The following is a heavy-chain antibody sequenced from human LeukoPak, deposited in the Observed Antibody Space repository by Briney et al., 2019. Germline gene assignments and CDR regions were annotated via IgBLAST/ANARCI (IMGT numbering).Heavy chain of an antibody. D-gene: IGHD3-10*01. CDR1: GGSISSYY. CDR3: ARIGVYGSGSYRYPYGMDV. V-gene: IGHV4-59*08. CDR2: IYYSGST. J-gene: IGHJ6*02. Sequence: SETLSLTCTVSGGSISSYYWSWIRQPPGKGLEWIGYIYYSGSTNYNPSLKSRVTISVDTSKNQFSLKLSSVTAADTAVYYCARIGVYGSGSYRYPYGMDVWGQGTTVTVSS.